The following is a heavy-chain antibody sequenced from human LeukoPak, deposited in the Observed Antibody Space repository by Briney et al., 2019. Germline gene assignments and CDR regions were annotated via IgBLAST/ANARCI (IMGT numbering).Heavy chain of an antibody. D-gene: IGHD6-13*01. Sequence: PSETLSLTCTVSGGSISSSTYYWGWIRQPPGKGLEWIGSMYYSGSTYYNPSLKRRVTISVDTSKNQFSLKLSSVTAADTAVYYCATTLAAAGSCDFDYWGQGTLVTVSS. J-gene: IGHJ4*02. CDR1: GGSISSSTYY. CDR2: MYYSGST. V-gene: IGHV4-39*07. CDR3: ATTLAAAGSCDFDY.